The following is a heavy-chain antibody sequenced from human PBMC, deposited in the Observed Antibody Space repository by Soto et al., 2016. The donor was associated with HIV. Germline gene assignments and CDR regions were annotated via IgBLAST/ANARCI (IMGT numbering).Heavy chain of an antibody. CDR1: GFTFSTYA. CDR3: AKPVLGNDWYFDL. V-gene: IGHV3-23*01. Sequence: EVQLLESGGGLVQPGGSLRLSCAASGFTFSTYAISWVRQAPGKGLEWVSAITGSGGSTYYADSVKGRFTISRDNSKNTLYLQMNSLRAEDTAVYYCAKPVLGNDWYFDLWGRGTLVTVSS. CDR2: ITGSGGST. J-gene: IGHJ2*01. D-gene: IGHD1-1*01.